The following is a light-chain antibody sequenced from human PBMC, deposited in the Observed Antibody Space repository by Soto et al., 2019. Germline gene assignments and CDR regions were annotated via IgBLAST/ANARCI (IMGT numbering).Light chain of an antibody. Sequence: QSVLTQPPSVSAAPGQKVTISCAGSSSNIGGNSVSWYQQLPGTAPKLPIYDDNKRPSGIPDRFSGSKSGTSATLGITGFQTGDEADYYCQSYDSGLSAFYVFGTGTKVTV. V-gene: IGLV1-51*01. CDR1: SSNIGGNS. CDR3: QSYDSGLSAFYV. CDR2: DDN. J-gene: IGLJ1*01.